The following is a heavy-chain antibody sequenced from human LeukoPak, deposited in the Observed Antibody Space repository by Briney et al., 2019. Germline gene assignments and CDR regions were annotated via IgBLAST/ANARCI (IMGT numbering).Heavy chain of an antibody. CDR3: ARGPPRGKYYYMDV. Sequence: GGSLRLSCAASGYTFSSFDMHWVRQPTGQGLEWVSTIGAASDTYYPGSVEGRFTLSRDNAKNSLYLQMNSLTAGDTAVYYCARGPPRGKYYYMDVWGKGTTVTVSS. V-gene: IGHV3-13*01. CDR1: GYTFSSFD. J-gene: IGHJ6*03. D-gene: IGHD1-1*01. CDR2: IGAASDT.